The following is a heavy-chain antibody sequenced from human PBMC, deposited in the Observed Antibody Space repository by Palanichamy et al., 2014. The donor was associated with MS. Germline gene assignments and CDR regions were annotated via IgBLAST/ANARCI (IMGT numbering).Heavy chain of an antibody. J-gene: IGHJ6*02. CDR3: ARSATVTTNYYYGMDV. V-gene: IGHV3-7*03. CDR2: IKQDGSEK. CDR1: GFTFSSYW. Sequence: EVQLVESGGGLVQPGGSLRLSCAASGFTFSSYWMSWVRQAPGKGLEWVANIKQDGSEKYYVDSVKGRFTISRDNAKNSLYLQMNSLRAEDTAVYYCARSATVTTNYYYGMDVWGQGTTVTVSS. D-gene: IGHD4-17*01.